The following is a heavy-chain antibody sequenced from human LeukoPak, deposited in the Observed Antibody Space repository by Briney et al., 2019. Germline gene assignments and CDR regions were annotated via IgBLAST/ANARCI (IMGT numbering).Heavy chain of an antibody. CDR2: IIPIFGTA. CDR1: GGTFSSYA. J-gene: IGHJ4*02. Sequence: SVKVSCKASGGTFSSYAISWVRQAPGQGLEWMGGIIPIFGTANYAQKFQGRVTITTDESTSTAYMELSSLRSGDTAVYYCARGRTDGYNPYFDYWGQGTLVTVSS. D-gene: IGHD5-24*01. V-gene: IGHV1-69*05. CDR3: ARGRTDGYNPYFDY.